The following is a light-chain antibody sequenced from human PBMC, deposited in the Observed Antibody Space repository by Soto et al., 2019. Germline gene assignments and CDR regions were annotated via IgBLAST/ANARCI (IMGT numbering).Light chain of an antibody. CDR3: QHYKIWSSSFT. V-gene: IGKV3-15*01. Sequence: EIVMTQSPATLSVSPGERATLSCRASQSVSSNLAWYQQKPGQAPRLLIYGASTRATGIPARFSGSGSGTEFTLTISSLQSEYFAVYYCQHYKIWSSSFTFAPGTKVAI. CDR2: GAS. CDR1: QSVSSN. J-gene: IGKJ3*01.